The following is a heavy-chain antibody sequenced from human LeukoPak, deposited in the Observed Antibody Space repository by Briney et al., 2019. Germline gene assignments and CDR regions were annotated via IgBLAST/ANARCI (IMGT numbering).Heavy chain of an antibody. V-gene: IGHV3-13*01. CDR1: GFIFSSYD. J-gene: IGHJ4*02. CDR2: IGTAGDT. Sequence: QSGGSLRLSCAASGFIFSSYDMDWVRQTTGKGLEWVSTIGTAGDTYYPGSVKDRFTISRENAKNSLYLQMNSLRAGDTAVYYCARGYGDYALDYWGQGTLVTVSS. CDR3: ARGYGDYALDY. D-gene: IGHD4-17*01.